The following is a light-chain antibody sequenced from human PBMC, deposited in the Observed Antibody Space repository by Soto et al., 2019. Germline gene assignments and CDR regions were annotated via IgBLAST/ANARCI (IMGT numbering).Light chain of an antibody. J-gene: IGKJ4*01. CDR3: QQYKSFSLT. V-gene: IGKV1-5*03. Sequence: DIQMTQSPSTLSASVGDRVTITCRASQSVSSWLAWYQQKPGKAPKLLISKTSNLESGVPSRFSGSGSGTEFSLTISSLQPDDFATYDCQQYKSFSLTFGGGTRVEVK. CDR1: QSVSSW. CDR2: KTS.